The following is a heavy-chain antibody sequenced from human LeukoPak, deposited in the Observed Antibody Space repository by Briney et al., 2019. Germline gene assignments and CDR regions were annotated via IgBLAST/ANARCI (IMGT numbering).Heavy chain of an antibody. Sequence: PGGSLRLSCAASGFTFSSYGLHWVRQAPGKGLEWVAFIRYDGTNKYYADSVKGRFTISRDNSKNTLYLQMNSLRAEDTAVYYCAKDRAAAFDYWGQGTLVTVSS. D-gene: IGHD2-15*01. CDR3: AKDRAAAFDY. J-gene: IGHJ4*02. CDR1: GFTFSSYG. V-gene: IGHV3-30*02. CDR2: IRYDGTNK.